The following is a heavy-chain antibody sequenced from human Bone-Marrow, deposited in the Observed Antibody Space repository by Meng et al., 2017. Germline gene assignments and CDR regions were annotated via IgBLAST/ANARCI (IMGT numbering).Heavy chain of an antibody. J-gene: IGHJ4*02. V-gene: IGHV1-2*02. CDR2: INPNSGGT. CDR3: ARLAGTVDY. Sequence: ASVKVSCKASGYTFTGYYMHWVRQAPGQGLEWMGWINPNSGGTNYAQKFQGRVTMTRDTSISTAYMELSRLSSVTAADTAVYYCARLAGTVDYWGQGTLVTVSS. CDR1: GYTFTGYY. D-gene: IGHD6-19*01.